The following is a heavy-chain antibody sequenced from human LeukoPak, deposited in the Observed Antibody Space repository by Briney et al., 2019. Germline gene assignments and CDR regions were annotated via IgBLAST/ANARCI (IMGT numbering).Heavy chain of an antibody. V-gene: IGHV3-30-3*01. D-gene: IGHD6-19*01. J-gene: IGHJ4*02. Sequence: GGSLRLSCAASGFTFSSYAMQWVRQAPGKGLEWVAVISYDGSNKYYADSVKGRFTISRDNAKNSLYLQMNSLRAEDTAVYYCAKDNRRHYTSGPNPDSLHWGQGALVTVSS. CDR3: AKDNRRHYTSGPNPDSLH. CDR2: ISYDGSNK. CDR1: GFTFSSYA.